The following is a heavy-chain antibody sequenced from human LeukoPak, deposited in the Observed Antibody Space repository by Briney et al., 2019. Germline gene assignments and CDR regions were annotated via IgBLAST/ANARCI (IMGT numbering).Heavy chain of an antibody. CDR3: AREPIDSSGFDY. V-gene: IGHV1-69*04. CDR2: ITPILGIA. Sequence: SVKVSCKASGGTFSSYAISWVRQAPGQGLEWMGRITPILGIANYAQKFQGRVTITADKSTSTAYMELSSLRSEDTAVYYCAREPIDSSGFDYWGQGTLVTVSS. D-gene: IGHD3-22*01. J-gene: IGHJ4*02. CDR1: GGTFSSYA.